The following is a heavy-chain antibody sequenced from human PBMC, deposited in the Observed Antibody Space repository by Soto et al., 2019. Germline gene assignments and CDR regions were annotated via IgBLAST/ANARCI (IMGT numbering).Heavy chain of an antibody. CDR1: GFTFSSYG. J-gene: IGHJ5*02. CDR2: ISYDGSNK. D-gene: IGHD3-10*01. V-gene: IGHV3-30*18. Sequence: QVQLVESGGGVVQPGRSLRLSCAASGFTFSSYGMYWVRQAPGKGLEWVAVISYDGSNKYYADSVKARFTISRDNSKNTLYLQMNSLRAEDTAVYYCAKARTMVRGGSVFDPWGQGTLVTVSS. CDR3: AKARTMVRGGSVFDP.